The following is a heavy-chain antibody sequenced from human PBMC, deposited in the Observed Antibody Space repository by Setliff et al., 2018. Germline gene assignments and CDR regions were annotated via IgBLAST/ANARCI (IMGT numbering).Heavy chain of an antibody. CDR2: ISSSGSTI. V-gene: IGHV3-48*03. CDR3: ARDFYYSSGKVGLTDY. D-gene: IGHD3-10*01. Sequence: GGSLRLSCAASGFTFSSYEMNWVRQAPGKGLEWVSYISSSGSTIYYADSVKGRFTISRDNAKNSLSLQMNSLRAEDTAVYYCARDFYYSSGKVGLTDYWGQGTLVTVSS. CDR1: GFTFSSYE. J-gene: IGHJ4*02.